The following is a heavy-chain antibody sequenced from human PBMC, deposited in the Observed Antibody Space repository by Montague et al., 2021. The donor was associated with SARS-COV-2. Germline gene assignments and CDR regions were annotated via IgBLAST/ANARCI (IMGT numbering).Heavy chain of an antibody. D-gene: IGHD1-26*01. CDR1: GGSITNYY. CDR3: ARLRRGTYYVSFDP. V-gene: IGHV4-59*12. CDR2: IYYSATT. J-gene: IGHJ5*02. Sequence: SETLSLTCTVSGGSITNYYWTWIRQPPGRGLEWIGYIYYSATTNYNPSLKSRVIMSIDTSKNQFSLSLTSVTAADSAVYYCARLRRGTYYVSFDPWGQGTLVSVSS.